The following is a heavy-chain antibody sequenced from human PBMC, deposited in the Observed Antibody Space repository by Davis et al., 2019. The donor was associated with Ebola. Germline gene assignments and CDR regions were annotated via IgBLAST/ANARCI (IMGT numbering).Heavy chain of an antibody. V-gene: IGHV1-69*04. CDR1: GYTFTSYG. J-gene: IGHJ6*02. Sequence: SVKVSCKASGYTFTSYGISWVRQAPGQGLEWMGRIIPILGIANYAQKFQGRVTITADKSTSTAYMELSSLRSEDTAVYYCARVRVVVPAANIYYYYYGMDVWGQGTTVTVSS. CDR2: IIPILGIA. D-gene: IGHD2-2*01. CDR3: ARVRVVVPAANIYYYYYGMDV.